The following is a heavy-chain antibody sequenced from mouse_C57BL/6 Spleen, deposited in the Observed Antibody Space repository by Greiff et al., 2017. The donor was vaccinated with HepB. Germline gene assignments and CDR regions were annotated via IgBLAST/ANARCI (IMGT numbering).Heavy chain of an antibody. CDR1: GYTFTDYY. CDR2: INPNNGGT. V-gene: IGHV1-26*01. J-gene: IGHJ1*03. CDR3: ARSHYSNYDWYFDV. D-gene: IGHD2-5*01. Sequence: EVQLQQSGPELVKPGASVKISCKASGYTFTDYYMNWVKQRHGKSLEWIGDINPNNGGTSYNQKFKGKATLTVDKSSSTAYMELRSLTSEDSAVYYCARSHYSNYDWYFDVWGTGTTVTVSS.